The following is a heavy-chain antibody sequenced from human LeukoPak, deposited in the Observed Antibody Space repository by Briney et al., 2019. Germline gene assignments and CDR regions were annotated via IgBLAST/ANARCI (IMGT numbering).Heavy chain of an antibody. CDR2: LTGSGGNT. Sequence: GGSLILSFSAPVFPFSSDVIRWVRQAPGQGLEWVSTLTGSGGNTYYADSVKGRFTISRDNSKNTLYLQMNSLRPEDTAVYYCAKSRVGYDYWGHGNLVTVSS. CDR3: AKSRVGYDY. D-gene: IGHD1-26*01. J-gene: IGHJ4*01. CDR1: VFPFSSDV. V-gene: IGHV3-23*01.